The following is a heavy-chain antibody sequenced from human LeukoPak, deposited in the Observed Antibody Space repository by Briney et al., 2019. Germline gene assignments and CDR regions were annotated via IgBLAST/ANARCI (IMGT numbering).Heavy chain of an antibody. D-gene: IGHD3-16*01. CDR2: IFHSGST. CDR3: ARRDAIIKFGGAVPRSGYAY. CDR1: GGSISDLKW. J-gene: IGHJ4*02. V-gene: IGHV4-4*02. Sequence: PSETLSLTCAVSGGSISDLKWWSWVRQSPGKGLEWIGEIFHSGSTNYNPSLKSRVTISVDKSKNQFSLKLSSVTAADTAVYFCARRDAIIKFGGAVPRSGYAYWGQGTLVTVSA.